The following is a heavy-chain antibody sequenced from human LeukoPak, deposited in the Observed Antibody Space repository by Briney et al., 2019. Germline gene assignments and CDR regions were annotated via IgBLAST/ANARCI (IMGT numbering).Heavy chain of an antibody. J-gene: IGHJ4*02. CDR2: IWYDGSNK. CDR3: PKEVRYSSNGPYYFDY. CDR1: GFTFSSSG. Sequence: GGSLRLSCAASGFTFSSSGMHWVRQAPGKGLEWVAFIWYDGSNKYYADSVKGRFTISRDNSKNTPYLQMNSLRAEDTAVYYRPKEVRYSSNGPYYFDYWGQGTLVTVSS. V-gene: IGHV3-30*02. D-gene: IGHD6-13*01.